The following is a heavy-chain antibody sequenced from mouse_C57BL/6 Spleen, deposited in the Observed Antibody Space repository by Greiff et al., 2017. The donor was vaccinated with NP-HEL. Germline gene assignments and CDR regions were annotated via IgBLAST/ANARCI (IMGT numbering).Heavy chain of an antibody. CDR3: VRIGEYYDMDY. CDR2: IWSGGST. CDR1: GFSFTSYG. D-gene: IGHD3-1*01. Sequence: QVQLKESGPGLVQPSQSLSITCTVSGFSFTSYGVHWVRQSPGQGLEWLGVIWSGGSTDYNAAFISRLSISKDNSKSQVFLKMNSPQADDTAIYYCVRIGEYYDMDYWGQGTSVTVSS. V-gene: IGHV2-2*01. J-gene: IGHJ4*01.